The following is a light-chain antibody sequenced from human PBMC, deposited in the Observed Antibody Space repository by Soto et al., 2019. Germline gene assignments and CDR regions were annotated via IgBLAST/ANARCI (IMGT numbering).Light chain of an antibody. CDR1: SSDVGGYNY. Sequence: QSVLTQPRSVSGSPGQSVTISCTGTSSDVGGYNYVSWNQQHPGKARKLMIYDVSKRPSGVPDRFSGSKSGNTASLTFSGLQAEDEADYYCCSYAGSYTYVFGTGTKVTVL. CDR2: DVS. V-gene: IGLV2-11*01. J-gene: IGLJ1*01. CDR3: CSYAGSYTYV.